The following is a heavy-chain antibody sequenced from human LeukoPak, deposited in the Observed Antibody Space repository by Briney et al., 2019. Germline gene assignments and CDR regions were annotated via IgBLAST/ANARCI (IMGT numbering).Heavy chain of an antibody. Sequence: GASVKVSFKASGYTFTTHGISWVRQAPGQGLEWMGWISFSNGNTRYAQKVQGRVTMTTDTSTGKAYMELRSLRAGDTAVYYCARAWSPNDSGDYVDSFDIWGQGTMVTVSS. J-gene: IGHJ3*02. CDR2: ISFSNGNT. D-gene: IGHD4-17*01. CDR3: ARAWSPNDSGDYVDSFDI. V-gene: IGHV1-18*01. CDR1: GYTFTTHG.